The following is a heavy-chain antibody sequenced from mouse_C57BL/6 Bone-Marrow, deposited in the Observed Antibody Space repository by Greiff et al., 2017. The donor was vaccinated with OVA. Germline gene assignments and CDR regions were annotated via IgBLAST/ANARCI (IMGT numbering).Heavy chain of an antibody. V-gene: IGHV1-82*01. CDR1: GYAFSSSW. D-gene: IGHD2-13*01. J-gene: IGHJ2*01. Sequence: QVQLQQSGPELVKPGASVKISCQASGYAFSSSWMNWVKQRPGKGLEWIGRIYPGDGDTNYNGKFKGKATLTADKSSSTAYMQLSSLTSEDSAVYFCARHEDGDYASYFDYWGQGTTLTVSS. CDR2: IYPGDGDT. CDR3: ARHEDGDYASYFDY.